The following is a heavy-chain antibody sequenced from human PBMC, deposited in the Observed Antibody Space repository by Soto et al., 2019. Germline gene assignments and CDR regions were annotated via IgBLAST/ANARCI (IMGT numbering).Heavy chain of an antibody. CDR2: IYYSGST. Sequence: SETLSLTCTVSVGSISSYYWSWIRQPPGKGLEWIGYIYYSGSTNYNPSLKSRVTISVDTSKNQFSLKLSSVTAADTAVYYCARESCSGGSCFPHFDYWGQGTLVTVSS. V-gene: IGHV4-59*01. D-gene: IGHD2-15*01. J-gene: IGHJ4*02. CDR1: VGSISSYY. CDR3: ARESCSGGSCFPHFDY.